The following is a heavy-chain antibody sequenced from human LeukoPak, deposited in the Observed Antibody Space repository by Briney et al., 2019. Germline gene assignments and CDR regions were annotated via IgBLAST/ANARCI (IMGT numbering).Heavy chain of an antibody. J-gene: IGHJ3*02. Sequence: GASVKVSCKASGGTFSSYAISWVRQAPGQGLEWMGGIIPIFGTANYAQKFQGRVTITADESTSTAYMELTSLRSNDTAVYYCARGFAGDFWSGYYFAFDIWGQGTMVTVSS. V-gene: IGHV1-69*13. CDR1: GGTFSSYA. CDR3: ARGFAGDFWSGYYFAFDI. D-gene: IGHD3-3*01. CDR2: IIPIFGTA.